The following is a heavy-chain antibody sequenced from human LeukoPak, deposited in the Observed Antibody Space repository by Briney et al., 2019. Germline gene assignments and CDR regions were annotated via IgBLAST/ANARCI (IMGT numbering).Heavy chain of an antibody. CDR3: ARGAYPSGYYMDV. V-gene: IGHV4-59*01. J-gene: IGHJ6*03. CDR1: GGSISSYY. CDR2: IYYSGST. Sequence: PSVTLSLTCTVSGGSISSYYWSWIRQPPGKGLEWIGYIYYSGSTNYNPSLKSRVTISVDASKNQFSLKLSSVTAADTAVYYCARGAYPSGYYMDVWGKGTTVTVSS.